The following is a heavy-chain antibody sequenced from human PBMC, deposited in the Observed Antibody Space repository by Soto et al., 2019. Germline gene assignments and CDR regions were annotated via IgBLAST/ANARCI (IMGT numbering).Heavy chain of an antibody. D-gene: IGHD4-17*01. V-gene: IGHV2-26*01. CDR2: IFSDEER. Sequence: QVTLKESGPVLVKPTETLTLTCTVSGFSLSTGRMGGSWVRQPPGKALQWLAHIFSDEERSYSTTLQSRLTASKDTSGRQVVLSMTNVAPVDTGTYYCVRVNADSTHFYYAMDVWGQGTTVTVSS. CDR1: GFSLSTGRMG. J-gene: IGHJ6*02. CDR3: VRVNADSTHFYYAMDV.